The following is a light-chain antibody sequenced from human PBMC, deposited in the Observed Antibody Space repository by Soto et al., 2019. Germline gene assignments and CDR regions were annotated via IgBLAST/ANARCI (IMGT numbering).Light chain of an antibody. V-gene: IGKV4-1*01. CDR2: WAS. J-gene: IGKJ5*01. Sequence: DIALTQSPDSLTLSLGERATINCKSSQSVLYSSYNKSYLAWYQVKHGRTPKTLFSWASTRDPGVPDRFSRSGSGTDFTLPIRSLQAEDVAVYYCQQSCRPLITFGQGTRREIK. CDR3: QQSCRPLIT. CDR1: QSVLYSSYNKSY.